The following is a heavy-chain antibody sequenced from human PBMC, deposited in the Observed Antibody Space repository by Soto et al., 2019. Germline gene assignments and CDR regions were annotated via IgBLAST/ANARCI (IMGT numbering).Heavy chain of an antibody. D-gene: IGHD3-22*01. V-gene: IGHV1-18*01. Sequence: ASVKVSCKASGYTFTSYGISWVRQAPGQGLEWMGWISAYNGNTNYAQKLQGRVTMTTDTSTSTAYMELRSLRSDDTAVYYCARTNHYYDSSGYYLGAFDIWGQGTMVTVSS. CDR1: GYTFTSYG. CDR2: ISAYNGNT. J-gene: IGHJ3*02. CDR3: ARTNHYYDSSGYYLGAFDI.